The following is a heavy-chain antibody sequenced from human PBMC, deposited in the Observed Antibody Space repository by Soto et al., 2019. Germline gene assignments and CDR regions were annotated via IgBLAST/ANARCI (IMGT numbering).Heavy chain of an antibody. D-gene: IGHD2-2*02. CDR1: GGSISSGGYY. Sequence: SETLSLTCTVSGGSISSGGYYWSWIRQHPRKGLEWIGYIYYSGSTYYNPSLKSRVTISVDTSKNQFSLKLSSVTAADTAVYYCARDRGYCSSTSCYTERYNWFDPWGQGTLVTVSS. J-gene: IGHJ5*02. CDR2: IYYSGST. V-gene: IGHV4-31*03. CDR3: ARDRGYCSSTSCYTERYNWFDP.